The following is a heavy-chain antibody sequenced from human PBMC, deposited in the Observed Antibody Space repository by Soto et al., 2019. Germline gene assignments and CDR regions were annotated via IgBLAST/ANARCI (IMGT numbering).Heavy chain of an antibody. CDR2: ISSSGSTI. V-gene: IGHV3-11*01. J-gene: IGHJ4*02. CDR3: AGADYDYGDYGRVDY. D-gene: IGHD4-17*01. Sequence: GGSLRLSCAASGFAFSDYYMSWIRQAPGKGLEWVSYISSSGSTIYYADSVKGRFTISRDNAKNSLYLQMNSLRAEDTAVYYCAGADYDYGDYGRVDYWGQGTLVTVS. CDR1: GFAFSDYY.